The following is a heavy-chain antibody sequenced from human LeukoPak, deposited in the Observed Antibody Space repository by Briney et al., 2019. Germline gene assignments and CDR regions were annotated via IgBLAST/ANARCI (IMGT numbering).Heavy chain of an antibody. Sequence: GGSLRLSCAASGFTFSSYGMHWVRLAPGKGLEWVAFIRYDGSNKYYADSVKGRFTISRDNSKNTLYLQMNSLRAEDTAVYYCAKDRAYFVVVPAAMVDYWGQGTLVTVSS. CDR1: GFTFSSYG. CDR2: IRYDGSNK. D-gene: IGHD2-2*01. CDR3: AKDRAYFVVVPAAMVDY. J-gene: IGHJ4*02. V-gene: IGHV3-30*02.